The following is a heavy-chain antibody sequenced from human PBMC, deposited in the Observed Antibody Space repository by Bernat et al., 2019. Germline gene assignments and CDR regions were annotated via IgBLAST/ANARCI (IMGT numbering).Heavy chain of an antibody. CDR2: IKQDGSEK. Sequence: EVQLVESGGGLVQAGGSLRLSCAASGFTFSGYWMTWVRQAPGKGLEWVANIKQDGSEKYYVDSVKGRFTISRDNSKNTLYLQMNSLRAEDTAVYYCAKVLNYYAHDLWDAFDIWGQGTMVTVSS. CDR1: GFTFSGYW. J-gene: IGHJ3*02. V-gene: IGHV3-7*01. CDR3: AKVLNYYAHDLWDAFDI. D-gene: IGHD3-10*01.